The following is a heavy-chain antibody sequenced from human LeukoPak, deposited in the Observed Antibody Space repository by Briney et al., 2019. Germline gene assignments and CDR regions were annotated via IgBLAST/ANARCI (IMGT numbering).Heavy chain of an antibody. V-gene: IGHV1-8*03. CDR1: GYTFTSYD. D-gene: IGHD6-13*01. Sequence: ASVKVSCKASGYTFTSYDINWVRQATGQGLEWMGWMNPNSGNAGYAQKFQGRVTITRNTSISTAYMELSRLRSDDTAVYYCARGRYSSSWDTPPEGVDPWGQGTLVTVSS. CDR3: ARGRYSSSWDTPPEGVDP. CDR2: MNPNSGNA. J-gene: IGHJ5*02.